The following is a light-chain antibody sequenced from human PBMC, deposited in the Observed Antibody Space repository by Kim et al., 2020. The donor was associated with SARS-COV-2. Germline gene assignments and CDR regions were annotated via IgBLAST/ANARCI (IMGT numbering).Light chain of an antibody. J-gene: IGLJ1*01. CDR1: KLGDKY. V-gene: IGLV3-1*01. CDR3: QAWDSSTHNYV. CDR2: QAN. Sequence: PEQTASITRSAYKLGDKYVSWYQQRPGTSPVVVIYQANQRPSGIPERFSGSNSGNTATLTISGTQAMDEADYYCQAWDSSTHNYVFGAGTKVTVL.